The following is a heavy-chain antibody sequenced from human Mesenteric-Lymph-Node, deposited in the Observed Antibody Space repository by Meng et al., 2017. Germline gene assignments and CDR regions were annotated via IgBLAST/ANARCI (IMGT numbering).Heavy chain of an antibody. J-gene: IGHJ5*02. Sequence: SVKVSCKASGYTFSDYYIHWVRQAPGQGLQWMGGIIPIFGTANYAQKFQGRVTITADKSTSTAYMELSSLRSEDTAVYYCARSTIRNWFDPWGQGTLVTVSS. D-gene: IGHD3-3*01. CDR1: GYTFSDYY. CDR3: ARSTIRNWFDP. V-gene: IGHV1-69*06. CDR2: IIPIFGTA.